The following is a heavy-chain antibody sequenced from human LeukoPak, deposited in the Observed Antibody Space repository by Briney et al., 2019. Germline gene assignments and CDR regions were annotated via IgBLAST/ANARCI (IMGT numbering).Heavy chain of an antibody. CDR1: GGSFSGYY. V-gene: IGHV4-34*01. Sequence: SETLSLTCAVYGGSFSGYYWSWIRQPPGKGLEWIGEINHSGSTYYNPSLKSRVTISVDRSKNQFSLKLSSVTAADTAVYYCVRYGDYFDYWGQGTLVTVSS. CDR2: INHSGST. J-gene: IGHJ4*02. D-gene: IGHD3-9*01. CDR3: VRYGDYFDY.